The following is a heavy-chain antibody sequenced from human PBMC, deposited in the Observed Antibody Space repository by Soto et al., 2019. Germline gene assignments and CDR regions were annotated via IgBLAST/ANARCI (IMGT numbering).Heavy chain of an antibody. V-gene: IGHV5-10-1*01. CDR2: IDPNYSCT. D-gene: IGHD6-6*01. CDR3: AILRKPEYSSSYFDY. Sequence: LGESLKISCTSSGYRFTRYSISWGRHMPGRGLEXMGRIDPNYSCTNYSPSFPGRVTISADTAISNAYLQWSSLKASDTAMYYCAILRKPEYSSSYFDYWGQGALVTVSS. J-gene: IGHJ4*02. CDR1: GYRFTRYS.